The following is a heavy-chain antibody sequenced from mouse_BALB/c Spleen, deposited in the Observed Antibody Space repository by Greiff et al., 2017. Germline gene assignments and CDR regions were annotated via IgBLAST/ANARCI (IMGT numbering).Heavy chain of an antibody. CDR3: ARDLGYGNYEDYAMDY. CDR1: GFTFSDYY. D-gene: IGHD2-10*02. V-gene: IGHV5-4*02. CDR2: ISDGGSYT. J-gene: IGHJ4*01. Sequence: EVKVVESGGGLVKPGGSLKLSCAASGFTFSDYYMYWVRQTPEKRLEWVATISDGGSYTYYPDSVKGRFTISRDNAKNNLYLQMSSLKSEDTAMYYCARDLGYGNYEDYAMDYWGQGTSVTVSS.